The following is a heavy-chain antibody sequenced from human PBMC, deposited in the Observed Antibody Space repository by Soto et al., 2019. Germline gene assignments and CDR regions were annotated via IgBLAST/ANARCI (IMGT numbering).Heavy chain of an antibody. CDR2: INPSGGSP. CDR3: AREGKDSILDDFDGMDV. Sequence: ASVNVSCKASGYTFSSNYINWVRQAPGQGLESLGIINPSGGSPNYAQKFQGRVTMTRXXXXXXVXMELXXXRSEDTAVYYCAREGKDSILDDFDGMDVWG. D-gene: IGHD2-15*01. J-gene: IGHJ6*02. V-gene: IGHV1-46*01. CDR1: GYTFSSNY.